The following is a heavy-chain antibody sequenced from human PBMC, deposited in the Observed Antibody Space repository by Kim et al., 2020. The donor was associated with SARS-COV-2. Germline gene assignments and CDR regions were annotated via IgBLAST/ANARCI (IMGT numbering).Heavy chain of an antibody. Sequence: ETLSLTCTVSGGSISSSSYYWGWIRQPPGKGLEWIGSIYYSGSTYYNPSLKSRVTISVDTSKNQFSLKLSSVTAADTAVYYCARLWQQLARFDYWGQGTLVTVSS. CDR2: IYYSGST. CDR3: ARLWQQLARFDY. D-gene: IGHD6-13*01. J-gene: IGHJ4*02. V-gene: IGHV4-39*01. CDR1: GGSISSSSYY.